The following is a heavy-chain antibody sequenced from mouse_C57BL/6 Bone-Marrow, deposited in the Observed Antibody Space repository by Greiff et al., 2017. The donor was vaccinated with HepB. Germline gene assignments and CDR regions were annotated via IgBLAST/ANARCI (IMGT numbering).Heavy chain of an antibody. D-gene: IGHD2-5*01. Sequence: VQLQESGAELVKPGASVKISCKASGYAFSSYWMNWVKQRPGKGLEGIGQIYPGNGDTNYNGKFKGKATLTADKYSSTAYMQLSSLTSEDSAVYFCARDRNYLRFAYWGQGTLVTVSA. CDR2: IYPGNGDT. V-gene: IGHV1-80*01. CDR1: GYAFSSYW. J-gene: IGHJ3*01. CDR3: ARDRNYLRFAY.